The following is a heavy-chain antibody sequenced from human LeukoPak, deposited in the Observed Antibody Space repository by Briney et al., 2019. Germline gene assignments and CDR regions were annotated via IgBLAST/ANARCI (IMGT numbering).Heavy chain of an antibody. V-gene: IGHV4-39*01. CDR2: IYYSGST. Sequence: SETLSLTCTVSGGSISSSSYYWGWGRQPPGRGGGWVGSIYYSGSTYNNPSLKSQVTISVDTSKNPSSLKLSSVTAADTAVYYCARFRRYCSSTSCPRGAFDIWGQGTMVTVSS. J-gene: IGHJ3*02. CDR1: GGSISSSSYY. D-gene: IGHD2-2*01. CDR3: ARFRRYCSSTSCPRGAFDI.